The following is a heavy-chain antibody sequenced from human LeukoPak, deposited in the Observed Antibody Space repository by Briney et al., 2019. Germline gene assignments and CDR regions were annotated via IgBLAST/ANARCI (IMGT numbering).Heavy chain of an antibody. V-gene: IGHV1-69*04. J-gene: IGHJ4*02. CDR3: ARSPSIMITFGYFDY. Sequence: SVKVSCKASGGTFSSYAISWVRQAPGQGLEWMGRIIPILDIANYAQKFQGRVTITADKSTSTAYMELSSLRSEDTAVYYCARSPSIMITFGYFDYWGQGTLVTVSS. CDR2: IIPILDIA. D-gene: IGHD3-16*01. CDR1: GGTFSSYA.